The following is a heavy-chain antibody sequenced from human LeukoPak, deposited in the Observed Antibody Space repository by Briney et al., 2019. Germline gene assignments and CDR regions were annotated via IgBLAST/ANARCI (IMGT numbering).Heavy chain of an antibody. J-gene: IGHJ4*02. V-gene: IGHV5-51*06. Sequence: GESLKISCKGSGYSFTTYWIGWVRQMPGKGLEWMGIIYPGDSSTRYSPSFQGQVTISADRSISTAYLQWSSLKASDTAMYYCARGPYMTTESHNFDYWGQGTLVTVSS. CDR1: GYSFTTYW. CDR3: ARGPYMTTESHNFDY. D-gene: IGHD4-11*01. CDR2: IYPGDSST.